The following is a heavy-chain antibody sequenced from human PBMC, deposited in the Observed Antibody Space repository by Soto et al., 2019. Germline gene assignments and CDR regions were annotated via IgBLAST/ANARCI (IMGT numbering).Heavy chain of an antibody. J-gene: IGHJ4*02. V-gene: IGHV4-59*01. CDR2: IYYSGST. Sequence: PSETRSLTCTVSGGSISGYYWSWIRQPPGKGLEWMGYIYYSGSTNYNPSLKSRVTISVDTSKNQFSLKLSSVTAADTAVYYCARDREYYFDYWGQGTLVTVSS. CDR1: GGSISGYY. CDR3: ARDREYYFDY.